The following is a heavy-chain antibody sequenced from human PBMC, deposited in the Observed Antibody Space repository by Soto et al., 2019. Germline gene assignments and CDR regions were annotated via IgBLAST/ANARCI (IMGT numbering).Heavy chain of an antibody. CDR1: GVTFSSYT. CDR2: ISAYNGNT. Sequence: GASVKVSCKASGVTFSSYTISWVRQAPGQGLEWMGWISAYNGNTNYAQKLQGRVTMTTDTSTSTAYMELRSLRSDDTAVYYCARDVGYGLIDYWGQGTLVTVSS. CDR3: ARDVGYGLIDY. J-gene: IGHJ4*02. D-gene: IGHD5-18*01. V-gene: IGHV1-18*01.